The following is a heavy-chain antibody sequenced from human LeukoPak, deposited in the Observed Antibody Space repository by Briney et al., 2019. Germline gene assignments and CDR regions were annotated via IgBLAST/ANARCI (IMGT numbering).Heavy chain of an antibody. Sequence: SETLSLTCAVYGGSFCVYYWSWIRQPPGKGLEGIGEINHSGSTNYNPSLKSRVTISVDTSKNHFSLKLSSVTAADTAVYYCAGPGAGDLDYRGQGTLVTVSS. CDR3: AGPGAGDLDY. J-gene: IGHJ4*02. V-gene: IGHV4-34*01. CDR1: GGSFCVYY. CDR2: INHSGST. D-gene: IGHD1-14*01.